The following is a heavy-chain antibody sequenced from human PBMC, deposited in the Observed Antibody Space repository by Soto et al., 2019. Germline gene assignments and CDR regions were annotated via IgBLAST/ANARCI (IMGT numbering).Heavy chain of an antibody. CDR3: TRHLSAY. V-gene: IGHV3-73*01. CDR1: GFIFSDSA. Sequence: EVQLVESGGGLVQPGGSLKLSCAASGFIFSDSAMHCVRQASGTGLEWVGRIRSKTYNYATAYDASVDGRFTISRDDSKNTAYLQRNSLKTEYTADYYWTRHLSAYSGQGTLVTVSS. CDR2: IRSKTYNYAT. J-gene: IGHJ4*02.